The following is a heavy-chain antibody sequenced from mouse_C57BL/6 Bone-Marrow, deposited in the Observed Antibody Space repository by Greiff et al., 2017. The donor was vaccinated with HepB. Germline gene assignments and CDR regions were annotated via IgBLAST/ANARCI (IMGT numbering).Heavy chain of an antibody. D-gene: IGHD2-4*01. CDR3: ARSYDYDFDY. J-gene: IGHJ2*01. CDR2: IDPSDSYT. V-gene: IGHV1-69*01. Sequence: QVQLQQPGAELVMPGASVKLSCKASGYTFTSYWMHWVKQRPGQGLEWIGEIDPSDSYTNYNQKFKGKSTLTVDKSSSTAYMQLSSLTSEDSAVYYGARSYDYDFDYWGQGTTLTVSS. CDR1: GYTFTSYW.